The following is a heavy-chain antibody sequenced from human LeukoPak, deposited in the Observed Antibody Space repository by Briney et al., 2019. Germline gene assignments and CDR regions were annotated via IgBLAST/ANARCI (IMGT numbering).Heavy chain of an antibody. D-gene: IGHD1-14*01. CDR1: GSSISSSSYY. J-gene: IGHJ4*02. V-gene: IGHV4-30-2*01. CDR2: IYHSGST. CDR3: ASGRYNPHY. Sequence: SETLSLTCTVSGSSISSSSYYWGWIRQPPGKGLEWIGYIYHSGSTYYNPSLKSRVTISVDRSKNQFSLKLSSVTAADTAVYYCASGRYNPHYWGQGTLVTVSS.